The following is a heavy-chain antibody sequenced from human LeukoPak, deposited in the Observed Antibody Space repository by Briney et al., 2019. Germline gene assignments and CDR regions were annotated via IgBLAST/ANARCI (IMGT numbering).Heavy chain of an antibody. Sequence: ASVKVSCKASGYTFTTYDLNWVRQATGQGPEYMGWLNPDTWNTGFAQKFQGRVSITRNTSISTAYMELSSLKSDDTAVYYCARVGLYSWNYVLDSWGQGTLVTVSS. D-gene: IGHD1-7*01. V-gene: IGHV1-8*03. CDR2: LNPDTWNT. J-gene: IGHJ4*02. CDR1: GYTFTTYD. CDR3: ARVGLYSWNYVLDS.